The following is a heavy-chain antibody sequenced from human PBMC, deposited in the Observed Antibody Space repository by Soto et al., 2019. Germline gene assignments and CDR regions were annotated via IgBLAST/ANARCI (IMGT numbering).Heavy chain of an antibody. CDR3: AITLSYSSSVWFDP. V-gene: IGHV1-69*13. Sequence: ASVQVSCKASGGTFSSYAISWVRQAPGQGLEWMGGIIPIFGTANYAQKFQGRVTITADESTSTAYMELSSLRSEDTAVYYCAITLSYSSSVWFDPWGQGTLVTVS. CDR2: IIPIFGTA. CDR1: GGTFSSYA. J-gene: IGHJ5*02. D-gene: IGHD6-6*01.